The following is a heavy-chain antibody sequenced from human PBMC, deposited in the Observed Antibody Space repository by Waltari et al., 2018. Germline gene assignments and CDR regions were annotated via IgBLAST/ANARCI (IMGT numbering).Heavy chain of an antibody. CDR1: GGSFSGYS. CDR3: ARGVGGYDSEAFDY. J-gene: IGHJ4*02. Sequence: QVQLQQWGAGLLKPSETLSLTCAVYGGSFSGYSWSWIRQPPGKGLEWIGEINHSGSTNYNPSLKSRVTISVDTSKNQFSLKLSSVTAADTAVYYCARGVGGYDSEAFDYWGQGTLVTVSS. V-gene: IGHV4-34*01. CDR2: INHSGST. D-gene: IGHD5-12*01.